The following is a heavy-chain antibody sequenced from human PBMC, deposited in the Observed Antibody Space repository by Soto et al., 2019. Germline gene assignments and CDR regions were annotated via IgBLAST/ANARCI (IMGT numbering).Heavy chain of an antibody. J-gene: IGHJ4*02. V-gene: IGHV3-21*01. CDR3: ARGETLGELSFDY. Sequence: GGSLSLSCAASGFTFSSYSMNWVRQAPGKGLEWVSSISSSSSYIYYADSVKGRFTISRDNAKNSLYLQMNSLRAEDTAVYYCARGETLGELSFDYWGQGTLVTVSS. CDR2: ISSSSSYI. D-gene: IGHD3-16*02. CDR1: GFTFSSYS.